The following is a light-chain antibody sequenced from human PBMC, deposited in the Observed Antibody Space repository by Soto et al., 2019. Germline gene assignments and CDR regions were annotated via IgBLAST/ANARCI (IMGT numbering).Light chain of an antibody. CDR2: GAS. CDR1: QSVSSSY. V-gene: IGKV3D-20*02. CDR3: QQRSNWPRGT. J-gene: IGKJ1*01. Sequence: EIVLTQSPGTLSLSPGERGTLSCRASQSVSSSYLAWYQQKPGQAPRLLIYGASSRATGIPARFSGSGSGTDFTLTISSLEPEDFAVYYCQQRSNWPRGTFGQGTKVDNK.